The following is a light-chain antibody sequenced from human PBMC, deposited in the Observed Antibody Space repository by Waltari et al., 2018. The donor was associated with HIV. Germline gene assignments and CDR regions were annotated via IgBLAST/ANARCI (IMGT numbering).Light chain of an antibody. J-gene: IGKJ1*01. CDR2: WAS. CDR1: QNLLYTSNNRNY. V-gene: IGKV4-1*01. Sequence: DIVMTQSPDSLAVSLGERATINCMSSQNLLYTSNNRNYLAWYQKKPGQPPKLLIYWASTRNSGVPDRFSGSWSGTDFTLTISSRQAEDVAFYYCQQYYDTPRTFGQGP. CDR3: QQYYDTPRT.